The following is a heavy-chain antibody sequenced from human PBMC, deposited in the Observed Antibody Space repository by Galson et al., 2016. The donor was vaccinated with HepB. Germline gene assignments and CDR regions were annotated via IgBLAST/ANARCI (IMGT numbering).Heavy chain of an antibody. V-gene: IGHV3-30*04. D-gene: IGHD6-19*01. J-gene: IGHJ6*02. CDR1: GFTFSSYA. Sequence: SLRLSCAASGFTFSSYAMHWVRQAPGKGLEWVAVISYDGSNEYYADSAKGRFTISRDNSKNTLYLQMNSLRAEDTAVYYCARDQNRHYSSGWGYYYYGLDVWGQGTAVTVSS. CDR3: ARDQNRHYSSGWGYYYYGLDV. CDR2: ISYDGSNE.